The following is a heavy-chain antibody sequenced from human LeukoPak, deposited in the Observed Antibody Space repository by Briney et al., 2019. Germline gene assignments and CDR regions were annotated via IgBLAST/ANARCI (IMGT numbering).Heavy chain of an antibody. V-gene: IGHV1-18*01. Sequence: ASVKVSCKASGGTFSSYAISWLRQAPGQGLEWMGWISPYTQNTNFAQKFQGRVTLTADISTSIAYMEVRSLRSDDTAVYYCARDEETPTYPNWIDTWGQGTLVTVSS. CDR1: GGTFSSYA. J-gene: IGHJ5*02. CDR2: ISPYTQNT. D-gene: IGHD1-1*01. CDR3: ARDEETPTYPNWIDT.